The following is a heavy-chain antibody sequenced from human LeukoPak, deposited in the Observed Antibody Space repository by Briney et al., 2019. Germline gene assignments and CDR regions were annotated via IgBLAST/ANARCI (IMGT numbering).Heavy chain of an antibody. J-gene: IGHJ4*02. V-gene: IGHV3-30*18. CDR3: AKGVTAPYMVFGEDHFDY. Sequence: AGGFLRLSCAASGFTFSSYGMHWVRQAPGKGLEWVAVISYDGSNKYYADSVEGRFTISRDNSKNTLYLQMNSLRAEDTAVYYCAKGVTAPYMVFGEDHFDYWGQGTLVTVSS. CDR2: ISYDGSNK. D-gene: IGHD3-10*01. CDR1: GFTFSSYG.